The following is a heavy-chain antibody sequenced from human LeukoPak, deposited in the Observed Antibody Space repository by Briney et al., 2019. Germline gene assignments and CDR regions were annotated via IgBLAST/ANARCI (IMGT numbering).Heavy chain of an antibody. V-gene: IGHV4-59*01. CDR2: IYYSGST. D-gene: IGHD3-10*01. CDR1: GGSISSYY. J-gene: IGHJ4*02. Sequence: PSETLSLTCTVSGGSISSYYWSWIRQPPGKGLEWIGYIYYSGSTNYNPSFKSRVTIPVDTSKNQFSLKLSPVTAADTAVYYCARGRVHLDYWGQGTLVTVSS. CDR3: ARGRVHLDY.